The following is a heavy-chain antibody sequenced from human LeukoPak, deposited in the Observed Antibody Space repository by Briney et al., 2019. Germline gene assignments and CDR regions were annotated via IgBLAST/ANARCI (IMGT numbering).Heavy chain of an antibody. Sequence: PGGSLRLSCAASGFTFSNYAMSWVRQAPGKGLEWVSVIRSGGSTVYADSVKGRFTISRDNSENTLYLQLNSLRAEDTAVYYCAREGSGRTAYNDGLDVWGQGTMVTVSS. V-gene: IGHV3-53*01. CDR2: IRSGGST. J-gene: IGHJ3*01. CDR3: AREGSGRTAYNDGLDV. D-gene: IGHD3-10*01. CDR1: GFTFSNYA.